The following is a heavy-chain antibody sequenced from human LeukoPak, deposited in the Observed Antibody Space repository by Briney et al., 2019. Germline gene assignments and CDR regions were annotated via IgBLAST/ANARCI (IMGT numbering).Heavy chain of an antibody. V-gene: IGHV5-51*01. CDR3: ARQGYCTSISCPREFDY. J-gene: IGHJ4*02. CDR2: IYPGDSDT. Sequence: GXSLKISCEGSGYSFTNYWIAWVRQMPGQGLEWMGVIYPGDSDTRYRPSFRGQVTISADKTINTAYLQWTSPKASDSAMYYCARQGYCTSISCPREFDYWGQGALVTVSS. D-gene: IGHD2-2*01. CDR1: GYSFTNYW.